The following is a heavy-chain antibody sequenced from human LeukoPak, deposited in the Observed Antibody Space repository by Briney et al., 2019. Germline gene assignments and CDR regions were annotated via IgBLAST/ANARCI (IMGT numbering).Heavy chain of an antibody. CDR2: ISGSGGST. CDR3: AKDWDIVATITGDAFDI. Sequence: PGASLRLSCAASGFTFSSYAMSWVRQAPGKGLEWVSAISGSGGSTYYADSVKGRFTISRDNSKNTLYLQMNSLRAEDTAVYYCAKDWDIVATITGDAFDIWGQGTMVTVSS. CDR1: GFTFSSYA. V-gene: IGHV3-23*01. D-gene: IGHD5-12*01. J-gene: IGHJ3*02.